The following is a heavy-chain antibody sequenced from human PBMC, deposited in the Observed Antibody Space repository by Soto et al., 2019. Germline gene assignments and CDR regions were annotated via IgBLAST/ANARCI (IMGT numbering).Heavy chain of an antibody. V-gene: IGHV3-48*03. D-gene: IGHD3-22*01. CDR2: ISSSGSTI. CDR1: GFTFSSYE. Sequence: EVQLVESGGGLVQPGGSLRLSCAASGFTFSSYEMNWVRQAPGKGLEWVSYISSSGSTIYYADSVKGRFTISRDNAKNSLYLQMNSLRAEDTAVYYCAMVITYLDYWGQGTLVTVSS. J-gene: IGHJ4*02. CDR3: AMVITYLDY.